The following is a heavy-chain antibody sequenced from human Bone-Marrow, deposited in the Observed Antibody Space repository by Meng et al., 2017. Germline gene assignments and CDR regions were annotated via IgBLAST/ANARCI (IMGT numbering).Heavy chain of an antibody. CDR3: GRDQGRELINH. CDR1: GASISSSNYY. V-gene: IGHV4-39*07. Sequence: QLQLQESGPGLVRPSETLSLICTVSGASISSSNYYWGWIRQPPGKGLEWIGSMYYSGNIYYNPSLKSRVTISVDTSKNQFYLSLFSVTAADTAVYYCGRDQGRELINHWGQGTLVTVSS. CDR2: MYYSGNI. D-gene: IGHD1-7*01. J-gene: IGHJ4*02.